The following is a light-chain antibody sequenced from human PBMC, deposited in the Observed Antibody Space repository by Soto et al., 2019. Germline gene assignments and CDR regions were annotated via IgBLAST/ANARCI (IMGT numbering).Light chain of an antibody. J-gene: IGKJ3*01. Sequence: DIVMTQSPLSLPVTPVEPASISCRSSQSLLHNNGYNYLDWYLQKPGQSPQLLIYLGSNRASGVPDRFSGSGSGTDFTLKISRVEAEDVGVYYCMQALKTQFTFGPGTKVEIK. CDR3: MQALKTQFT. V-gene: IGKV2-28*01. CDR2: LGS. CDR1: QSLLHNNGYNY.